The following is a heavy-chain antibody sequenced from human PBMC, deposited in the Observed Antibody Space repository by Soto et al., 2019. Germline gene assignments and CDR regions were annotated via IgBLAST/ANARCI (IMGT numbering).Heavy chain of an antibody. D-gene: IGHD4-17*01. V-gene: IGHV3-23*01. CDR2: ISASGGNT. CDR3: GKDPNGDFVGAFDF. CDR1: GFGFSSYA. J-gene: IGHJ3*01. Sequence: EVQLLESGGGSVQPGGSLRLSCAASGFGFSSYAMSWVRQAPGKGPEWVSGISASGGNTYYADSVKGRSNISRDNSKNMCYWQMNNLRAEDTALYYCGKDPNGDFVGAFDFWGQGTMVTVSS.